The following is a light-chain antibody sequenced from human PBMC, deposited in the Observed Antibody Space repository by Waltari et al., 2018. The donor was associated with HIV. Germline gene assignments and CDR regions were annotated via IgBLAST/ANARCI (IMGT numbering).Light chain of an antibody. J-gene: IGLJ2*01. Sequence: PGQRVTISCLGSNSNIGSNTVNWYQHLPGTAPKLLIYNNVQRPSGVPDRFSGSKSGTSASLAISGLQSEDEADYYCEAWDDNLNVVFGGGTKLTVL. CDR1: NSNIGSNT. CDR3: EAWDDNLNVV. V-gene: IGLV1-44*01. CDR2: NNV.